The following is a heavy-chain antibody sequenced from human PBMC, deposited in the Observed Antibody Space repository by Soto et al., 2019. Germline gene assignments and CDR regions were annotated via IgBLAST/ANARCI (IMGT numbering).Heavy chain of an antibody. CDR1: GDSVSSNSAA. D-gene: IGHD3-10*01. Sequence: SQTLSLTCAISGDSVSSNSAAWNWIRQSPSRGLEWLGRTYYRSKWYNDYAVSVKSRITINPDTSKNQFSLQLNFVTPEDTVVYYCAREGWFGELLYEYFDYWGQGTLVTVSS. CDR3: AREGWFGELLYEYFDY. V-gene: IGHV6-1*01. J-gene: IGHJ4*02. CDR2: TYYRSKWYN.